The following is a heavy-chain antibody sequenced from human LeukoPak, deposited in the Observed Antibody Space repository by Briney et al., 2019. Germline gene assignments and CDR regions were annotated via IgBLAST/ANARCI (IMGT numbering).Heavy chain of an antibody. CDR3: ARRVSGYDVCDY. V-gene: IGHV5-51*01. CDR2: IYPGDSDT. CDR1: GYSFANYW. J-gene: IGHJ4*02. Sequence: GGSLRLSCKGSGYSFANYWIVWVRQMPGKGLELMGVIYPGDSDTRYSPSFQGQVTISADKSISTAYLQWSSPKASDTAMYYCARRVSGYDVCDYWGQGTLVTVSS. D-gene: IGHD5-12*01.